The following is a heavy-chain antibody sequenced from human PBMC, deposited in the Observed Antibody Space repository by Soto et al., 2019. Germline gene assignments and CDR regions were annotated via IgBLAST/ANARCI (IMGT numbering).Heavy chain of an antibody. V-gene: IGHV4-61*01. J-gene: IGHJ6*01. CDR1: GGSVSSGSYY. Sequence: SATLSLPCTVSGGSVSSGSYYWSWIRQPPGKGLEWIGYISYSGSTNYNPSLKSRVTISVDTSKNQFSLKLSSVTAADTAVYYCAREGNMMAGGRSDYYYVMDVWGQGTTVTVSS. CDR2: ISYSGST. D-gene: IGHD3-16*01. CDR3: AREGNMMAGGRSDYYYVMDV.